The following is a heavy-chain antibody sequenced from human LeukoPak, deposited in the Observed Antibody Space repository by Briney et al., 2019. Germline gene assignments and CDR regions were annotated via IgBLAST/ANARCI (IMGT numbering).Heavy chain of an antibody. V-gene: IGHV3-21*01. D-gene: IGHD3-16*01. CDR1: GFTFSDYD. CDR3: GGAFPPLRVSSAGDF. Sequence: PGESLTLSCSASGFTFSDYDMNWVRQAPGKGLEWVSSISGRSSHMYYGESVKGRFSIYRDNAKNSLYLQMNSLGAEDTAVYYCGGAFPPLRVSSAGDFWGQGTLVTVSS. CDR2: ISGRSSHM. J-gene: IGHJ4*02.